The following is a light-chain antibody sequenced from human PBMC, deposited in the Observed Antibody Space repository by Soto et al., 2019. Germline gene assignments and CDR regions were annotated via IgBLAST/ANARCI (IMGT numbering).Light chain of an antibody. V-gene: IGLV2-14*01. J-gene: IGLJ3*02. CDR1: SSDVGGYNY. Sequence: QSALTQPASVSGSPGQSITISCTGTSSDVGGYNYVSWYQQHPGKAPKLIIYDVSVRPSGVYNRFSGSKSGNTASLTISGLQADAEADYYCTSYTSQSTVVFGGGTKLTVL. CDR2: DVS. CDR3: TSYTSQSTVV.